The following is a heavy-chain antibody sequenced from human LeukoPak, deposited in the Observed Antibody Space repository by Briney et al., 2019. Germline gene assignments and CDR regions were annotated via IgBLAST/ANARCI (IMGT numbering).Heavy chain of an antibody. CDR2: ISYDGSNK. J-gene: IGHJ6*02. CDR3: AKGGEHYGMDV. V-gene: IGHV3-30*18. CDR1: GITFGSYG. Sequence: GRSLRLSCAASGITFGSYGMHWVRQALGKGLEWVAVISYDGSNKYYADSAKGRFTISRDNSKNTLYLQMNSLRAEDTAVYYCAKGGEHYGMDVWGQGTTVTVSS.